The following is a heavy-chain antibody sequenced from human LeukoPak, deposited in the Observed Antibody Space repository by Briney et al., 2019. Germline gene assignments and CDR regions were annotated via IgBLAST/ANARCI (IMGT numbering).Heavy chain of an antibody. Sequence: GGSLRLSCAASGFTFSSFGMHWVRQAPGKGLEWVAFIRYDGSNKYYADSVKGRFTISRDNSKNTLYLQMNSLRAEDTAVYYCAKEIARVVVITTGFDYWGQGTLVTVSS. CDR3: AKEIARVVVITTGFDY. CDR1: GFTFSSFG. J-gene: IGHJ4*02. CDR2: IRYDGSNK. V-gene: IGHV3-30*02. D-gene: IGHD3-22*01.